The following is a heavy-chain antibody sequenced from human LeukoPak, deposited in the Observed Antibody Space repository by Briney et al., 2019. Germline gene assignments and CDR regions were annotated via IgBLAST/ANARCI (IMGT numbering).Heavy chain of an antibody. D-gene: IGHD3-9*01. CDR1: GFTFSSYD. J-gene: IGHJ4*02. Sequence: PGGSLRLSCAASGFTFSSYDMNWVRQAPGKGLEWVSGISGSGGSTYSVDSVKGRFTVSRDNSKNTLYLQMNSLRAEDTAVYYCARTKPQQCDILSWGQGTLVTVSS. CDR3: ARTKPQQCDILS. CDR2: ISGSGGST. V-gene: IGHV3-23*01.